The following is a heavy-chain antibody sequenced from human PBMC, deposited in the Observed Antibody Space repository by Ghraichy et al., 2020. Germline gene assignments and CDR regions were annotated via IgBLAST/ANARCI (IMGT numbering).Heavy chain of an antibody. CDR3: ARAMGIRCRTYYYDSSGYCPFDY. J-gene: IGHJ4*02. CDR1: GGSFSGYY. CDR2: INHSGST. D-gene: IGHD3-22*01. Sequence: SETLSLTCAVYGGSFSGYYWSWIRQPPGKGLEWIGEINHSGSTNYNPSLKSRVTISVDTSKNQFSLKLSSVTAADTAVYYCARAMGIRCRTYYYDSSGYCPFDYWGQGTLVTVSS. V-gene: IGHV4-34*01.